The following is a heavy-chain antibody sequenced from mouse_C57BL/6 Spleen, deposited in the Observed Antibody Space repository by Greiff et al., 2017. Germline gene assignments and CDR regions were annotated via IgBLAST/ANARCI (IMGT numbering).Heavy chain of an antibody. CDR3: ARVPITTVVADYAMDY. CDR2: IHPSDSDT. D-gene: IGHD1-1*01. CDR1: GYTFTSYW. J-gene: IGHJ4*01. V-gene: IGHV1-74*01. Sequence: QVQLQQPGAELVKPGASVKVSCKASGYTFTSYWMHWVKQRPGQGLEWIGRIHPSDSDTNYNQKVKGKATLTVDKSSCTAYLQLSSLTSEDSAVYYCARVPITTVVADYAMDYWGQGTSVTVSS.